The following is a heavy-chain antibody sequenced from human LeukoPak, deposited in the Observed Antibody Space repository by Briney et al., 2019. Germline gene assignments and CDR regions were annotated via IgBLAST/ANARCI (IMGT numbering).Heavy chain of an antibody. CDR3: AKAELATSYYYDSSGQHDY. CDR1: GFTFSSYW. Sequence: GGSLRLSCEASGFTFSSYWMSWVRQAPGKGLEWVANIKQDGSEKKYLDSVKGRFTISRDNAKNSMYLQMNSLRAEDTAVYYCAKAELATSYYYDSSGQHDYWGQGTLVTVSS. CDR2: IKQDGSEK. V-gene: IGHV3-7*03. J-gene: IGHJ4*02. D-gene: IGHD3-22*01.